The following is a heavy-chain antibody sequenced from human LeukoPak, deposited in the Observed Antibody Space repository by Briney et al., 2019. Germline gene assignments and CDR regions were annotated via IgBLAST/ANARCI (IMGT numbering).Heavy chain of an antibody. CDR3: ARVTRVSGYYDTSGYFPLDY. Sequence: GASVKVSCKASGYTFTSYDINWVRQATGQGLEWMGWMNPNSGNTGYAQIFQGRVTFTRDTAISTAYMELSSLRSEDTAVYYCARVTRVSGYYDTSGYFPLDYWGQGTLVTVSS. D-gene: IGHD3-22*01. V-gene: IGHV1-8*03. CDR2: MNPNSGNT. J-gene: IGHJ4*02. CDR1: GYTFTSYD.